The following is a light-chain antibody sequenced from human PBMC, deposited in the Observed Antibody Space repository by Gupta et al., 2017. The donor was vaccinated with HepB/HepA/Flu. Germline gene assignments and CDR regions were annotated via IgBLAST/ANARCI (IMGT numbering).Light chain of an antibody. J-gene: IGLJ3*02. Sequence: SALTQTASGSGSPGQSTTISCTGTSSDVGNYNLVSWYQQHPGKAPKLIIYEVTKRPSGVSNRFSASKSGNTASLTISGLQAEDDSDYYCYSYATSGAFVVFGGGTKLTVL. CDR2: EVT. CDR3: YSYATSGAFVV. CDR1: SSDVGNYNL. V-gene: IGLV2-23*02.